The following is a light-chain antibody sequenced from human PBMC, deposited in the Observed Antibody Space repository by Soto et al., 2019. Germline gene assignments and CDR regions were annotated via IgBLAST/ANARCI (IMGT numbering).Light chain of an antibody. V-gene: IGLV1-44*01. J-gene: IGLJ3*02. CDR2: TDN. Sequence: QSVLTQPPSASGTPGQRVTISCSGSSSNIGSNIVNWYQHLPGTAPKLLIKTDNQRPSGVPDRFSGSKSDTSASQAISGLQSEDEADYYCAAWDDSLTGWLFGGGTKVTVL. CDR1: SSNIGSNI. CDR3: AAWDDSLTGWL.